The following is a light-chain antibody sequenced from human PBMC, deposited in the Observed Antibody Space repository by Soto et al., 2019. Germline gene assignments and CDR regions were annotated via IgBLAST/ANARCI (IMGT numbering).Light chain of an antibody. CDR3: QQSYSTPVT. J-gene: IGKJ1*01. Sequence: DIQITQSPSSLSSSGGDRVTITCRASQSISSYLNWYQQKPGKAPKLLIYAASSLQSGVPSRFSGSGSGTDFTLTISSLQPEDFATYYCQQSYSTPVTFGQGTKVDIK. CDR1: QSISSY. CDR2: AAS. V-gene: IGKV1-39*01.